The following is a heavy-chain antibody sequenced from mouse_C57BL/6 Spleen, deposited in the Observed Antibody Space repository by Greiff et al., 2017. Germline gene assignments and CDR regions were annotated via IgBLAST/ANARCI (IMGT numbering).Heavy chain of an antibody. J-gene: IGHJ3*01. CDR1: GYSITSGYY. V-gene: IGHV3-6*01. Sequence: ESGPGLVKPSQSLSLTCSVTGYSITSGYYWNWIRQFPGNKLEWMGYISYDGSNNYNPSLKNRISITRDTSKNQFFLKLNSVTTEDTATYYCAREEDYDAWFAYWGQGTLVTVSA. CDR2: ISYDGSN. D-gene: IGHD2-4*01. CDR3: AREEDYDAWFAY.